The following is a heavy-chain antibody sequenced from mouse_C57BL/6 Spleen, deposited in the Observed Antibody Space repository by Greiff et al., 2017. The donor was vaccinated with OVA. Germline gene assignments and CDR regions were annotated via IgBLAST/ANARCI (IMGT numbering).Heavy chain of an antibody. CDR1: GFTFSSYA. Sequence: EVMLVESGGGLVKPGGSLKLSCAASGFTFSSYAMSWVRQTPEKRLEWVATISDGGSYTYYPDNVKGRFTISRDNAKNNLYLQMSHLKSEDTAMYYCARDAITTVVADAMDYWGQGTSVTVSS. V-gene: IGHV5-4*01. D-gene: IGHD1-1*01. CDR3: ARDAITTVVADAMDY. J-gene: IGHJ4*01. CDR2: ISDGGSYT.